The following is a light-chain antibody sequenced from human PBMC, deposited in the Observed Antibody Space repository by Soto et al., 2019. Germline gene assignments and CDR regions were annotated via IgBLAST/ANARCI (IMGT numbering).Light chain of an antibody. Sequence: EIVLTQSPATLSLSPGERATLSCRASQSVTCTNLAWYQQRAGQAPRLLIYDAVRRATGIPDRFSGSGSGTDFTLTISRLEPEDFAVYYCQQYGSSGTFGQGTKVDIK. CDR2: DAV. CDR1: QSVTCTN. J-gene: IGKJ1*01. CDR3: QQYGSSGT. V-gene: IGKV3-20*01.